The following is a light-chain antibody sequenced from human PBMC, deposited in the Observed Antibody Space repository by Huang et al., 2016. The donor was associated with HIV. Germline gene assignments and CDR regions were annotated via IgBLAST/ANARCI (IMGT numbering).Light chain of an antibody. J-gene: IGKJ2*01. CDR3: QQRSIWPPYT. Sequence: EIVLTQSPATLSLSPGDRATLSCRASQTINNYLAWYQQRPGQAPRLLIYDASARATGSPARFRGSGSGTDFTLTITSLEPEDFAVYYCQQRSIWPPYTFGQGTKVDI. V-gene: IGKV3-11*01. CDR1: QTINNY. CDR2: DAS.